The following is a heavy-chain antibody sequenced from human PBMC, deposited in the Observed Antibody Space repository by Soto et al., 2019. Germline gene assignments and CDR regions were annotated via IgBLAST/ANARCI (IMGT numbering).Heavy chain of an antibody. CDR1: GFTFSSYA. CDR3: ARHNYGSGSTYFDY. J-gene: IGHJ4*02. CDR2: ISGSGGST. Sequence: GGSLRLSCAASGFTFSSYAMSWVRQAPGKGLEWVSGISGSGGSTYYADSVKGRFTISRDNSKNTLYLQMNSLRAEDTAVYYCARHNYGSGSTYFDYWGQGTLVTVSS. V-gene: IGHV3-23*01. D-gene: IGHD3-10*01.